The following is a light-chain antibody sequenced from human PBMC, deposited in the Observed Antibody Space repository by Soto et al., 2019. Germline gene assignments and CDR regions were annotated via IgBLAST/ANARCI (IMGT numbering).Light chain of an antibody. CDR1: QGISNY. CDR2: AAS. J-gene: IGKJ2*01. Sequence: DIQMTQSPSSLSASVGDRVSIACRASQGISNYLAWYQQKPGKVPKLLIYAASTLQSGVPSRFSGSRSWTDFTLTISTPQPEYGATYDCEKYNSAPYTFSHGTQLEIK. CDR3: EKYNSAPYT. V-gene: IGKV1-27*01.